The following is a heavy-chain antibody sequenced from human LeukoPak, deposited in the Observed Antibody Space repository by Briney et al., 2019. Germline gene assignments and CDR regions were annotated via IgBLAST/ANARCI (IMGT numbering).Heavy chain of an antibody. J-gene: IGHJ4*02. CDR2: INPNSGGT. CDR3: ARGINIVGADFDY. Sequence: ASVKVSCKASRCTFTCYYLHWVRQDPGQGLGWMGWINPNSGGTNYAQKFQGRVTMTRDTSISTAYMELSRLRSDDTAVYYCARGINIVGADFDYWGQGTLVTVSS. V-gene: IGHV1-2*02. D-gene: IGHD1-26*01. CDR1: RCTFTCYY.